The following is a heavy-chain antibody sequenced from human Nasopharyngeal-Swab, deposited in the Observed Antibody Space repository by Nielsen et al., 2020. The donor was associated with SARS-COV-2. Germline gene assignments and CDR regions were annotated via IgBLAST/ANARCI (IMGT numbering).Heavy chain of an antibody. CDR3: AREILRFLEWLLPDAFDI. D-gene: IGHD3-3*01. J-gene: IGHJ3*02. CDR2: ISAYNGNT. CDR1: GYTFTSYG. Sequence: ASVKVSCKASGYTFTSYGISWVRQAPGQGLEWMGWISAYNGNTNYAQKFQGRVTITADKSTSTAYMELSSLRSEDTAVYYCAREILRFLEWLLPDAFDIWGQGTMVTVSS. V-gene: IGHV1-18*01.